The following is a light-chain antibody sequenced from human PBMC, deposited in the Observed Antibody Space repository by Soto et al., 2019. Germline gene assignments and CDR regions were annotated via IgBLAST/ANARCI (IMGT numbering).Light chain of an antibody. J-gene: IGKJ1*01. CDR1: QSIVSY. Sequence: DIQMTQSPSSLSASAGDRVTITCRASQSIVSYLNWYQQKRGKAPNLLIYAASSLQSGVPSRFSGSGSGTDFTLTISSLQPEDFATYYCQQSYDTVWTFGQGTKVEIK. CDR2: AAS. CDR3: QQSYDTVWT. V-gene: IGKV1-39*01.